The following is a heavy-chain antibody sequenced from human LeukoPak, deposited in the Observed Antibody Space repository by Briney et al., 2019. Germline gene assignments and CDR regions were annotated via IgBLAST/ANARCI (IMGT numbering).Heavy chain of an antibody. Sequence: SSETLSLTCAVYGGSFSGCHWSWIRQPPGKGLEWIGEINHSGSTNYNPSLKSRVTISVDTSKNQFSLKLSSVTAADTAVYYCARGAERRDSSFDYWGQGTLVTVSS. CDR2: INHSGST. J-gene: IGHJ4*02. D-gene: IGHD2-21*01. CDR1: GGSFSGCH. CDR3: ARGAERRDSSFDY. V-gene: IGHV4-34*01.